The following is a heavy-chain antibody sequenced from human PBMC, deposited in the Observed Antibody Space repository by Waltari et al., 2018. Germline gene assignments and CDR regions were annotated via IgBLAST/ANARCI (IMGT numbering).Heavy chain of an antibody. V-gene: IGHV1-2*02. CDR1: GYSFIDYY. J-gene: IGHJ3*02. CDR3: ARDGSLDI. Sequence: QAQLVQSGAAVKKHGASVKVSCKASGYSFIDYYMHWLRQAPGQGLEWMGWIDPNSGATKYTQRFQGRVSMTRDTSISTVYMELSRLRSDDTAVFYCARDGSLDIWGQGTTVIVSS. CDR2: IDPNSGAT.